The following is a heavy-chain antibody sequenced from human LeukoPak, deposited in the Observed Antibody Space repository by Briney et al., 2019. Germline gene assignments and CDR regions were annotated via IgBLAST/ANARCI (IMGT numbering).Heavy chain of an antibody. Sequence: SETLSLTCTVSGYSISSGYYWGWIRQPPGKGLEWIGSIYYSGSTYYNPSLKSRVTISVDTSKNQFSLKLSSMTAADTAVHYCARHRSFRFPTFFDYWGQGTLVTVSS. CDR3: ARHRSFRFPTFFDY. J-gene: IGHJ4*02. V-gene: IGHV4-38-2*02. CDR1: GYSISSGYY. D-gene: IGHD3-16*01. CDR2: IYYSGST.